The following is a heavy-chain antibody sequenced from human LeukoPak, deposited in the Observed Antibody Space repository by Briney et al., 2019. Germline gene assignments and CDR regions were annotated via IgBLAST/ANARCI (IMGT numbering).Heavy chain of an antibody. D-gene: IGHD3-10*01. Sequence: GGSLRLSCAASGFTVSSNYMSWVRQAPGKGLEWVSLIYSGGTTHYADSVKGRFTISRDNSKNTLYLEINSLRAEDTAVYYCARDTSGIGMDVWGQGTTVTVSS. CDR3: ARDTSGIGMDV. J-gene: IGHJ6*02. CDR2: IYSGGTT. V-gene: IGHV3-53*01. CDR1: GFTVSSNY.